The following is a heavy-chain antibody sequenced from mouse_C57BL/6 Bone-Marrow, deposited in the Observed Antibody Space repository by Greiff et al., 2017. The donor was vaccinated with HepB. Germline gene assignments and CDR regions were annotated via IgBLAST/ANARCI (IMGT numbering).Heavy chain of an antibody. CDR2: ISYDGSN. V-gene: IGHV3-6*01. D-gene: IGHD4-1*01. CDR3: ARDRPHWVFDY. Sequence: ESGPGLVKPSQSLSLTCSVTGYSITSVYYWNWIRQFPGNKLEWMGYISYDGSNNYNPSLKNRISITRDTSKNQFFLKLNSVITEDTATYYCARDRPHWVFDYWGQGTTLTVSS. CDR1: GYSITSVYY. J-gene: IGHJ2*01.